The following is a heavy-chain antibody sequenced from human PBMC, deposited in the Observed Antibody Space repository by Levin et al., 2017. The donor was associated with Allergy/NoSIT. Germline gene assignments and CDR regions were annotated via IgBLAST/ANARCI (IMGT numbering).Heavy chain of an antibody. V-gene: IGHV4-34*01. CDR3: ASEPLTEYVQQ. CDR2: INHSGST. CDR1: GGSFSGYY. J-gene: IGHJ1*01. D-gene: IGHD1-14*01. Sequence: SQTLSLTCAVYGGSFSGYYWSWIRQPPGKGLEWIGEINHSGSTNYNPSLKSRVTISVDTSKNQFSLKLSSVTAADTAVYYCASEPLTEYVQQWGQGTLVTVSS.